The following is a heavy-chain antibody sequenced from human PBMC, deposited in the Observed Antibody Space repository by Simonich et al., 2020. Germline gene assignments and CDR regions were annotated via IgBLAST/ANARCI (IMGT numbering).Heavy chain of an antibody. V-gene: IGHV3-21*01. CDR2: SSSSIMYI. CDR3: ARDVDTAMVFDY. Sequence: EVQLVESGGGLVKPGGSLRLSCAASGFTFRSSSMHWVRQAPGKGREVVSSSSSSIMYIYDADSVKGRFTISRDNYKNSLYLQMNSLRAEDTAVYYCARDVDTAMVFDYWGQGTLVTGSS. J-gene: IGHJ4*02. D-gene: IGHD5-18*01. CDR1: GFTFRSSS.